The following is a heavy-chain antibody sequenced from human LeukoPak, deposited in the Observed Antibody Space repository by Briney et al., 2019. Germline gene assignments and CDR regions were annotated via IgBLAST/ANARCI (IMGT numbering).Heavy chain of an antibody. D-gene: IGHD6-19*01. J-gene: IGHJ4*02. CDR1: GFTFSSYE. V-gene: IGHV3-48*03. Sequence: GGSLRLSCAASGFTFSSYEMNWVRQAPGKGLEWVSYISGSGNTIYYADSVKGRFTISRDNSKNTLYLQMNSLRAEDTAVYYCARGGVYSSGSYYLYYFDYWGQGTLVTVSS. CDR2: ISGSGNTI. CDR3: ARGGVYSSGSYYLYYFDY.